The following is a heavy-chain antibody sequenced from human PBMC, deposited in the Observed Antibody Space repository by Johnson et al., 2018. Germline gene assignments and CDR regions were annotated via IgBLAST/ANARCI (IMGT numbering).Heavy chain of an antibody. V-gene: IGHV3-30*03. D-gene: IGHD3-9*01. CDR1: GFTFSSYG. J-gene: IGHJ3*02. CDR3: ARKYYDILPGTSDAFDI. CDR2: ISYDGSTK. Sequence: QVQLVQSGGGVVQPGRSLRLSCAASGFTFSSYGMHWVRQAPGKGLEWVAVISYDGSTKYYADSVKGRITISRDNSKNTLYLQMNSLRDEDTALYSCARKYYDILPGTSDAFDIWGQGTMVTVSS.